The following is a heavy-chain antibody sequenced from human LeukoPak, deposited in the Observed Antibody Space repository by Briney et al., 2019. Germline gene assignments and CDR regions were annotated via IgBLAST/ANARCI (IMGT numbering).Heavy chain of an antibody. J-gene: IGHJ6*03. CDR2: VYSTGTP. CDR1: GDSISRRSSY. D-gene: IGHD3-22*01. Sequence: PSETLSLTCSVSGDSISRRSSYWTWIRQPAGRGLDWIGRVYSTGTPNYNPSLKSRVTMSVDTSKNQYPLTLSSVTAADTAVYYCTRGSIAYYYMDVWGKGTTVTISS. V-gene: IGHV4-61*02. CDR3: TRGSIAYYYMDV.